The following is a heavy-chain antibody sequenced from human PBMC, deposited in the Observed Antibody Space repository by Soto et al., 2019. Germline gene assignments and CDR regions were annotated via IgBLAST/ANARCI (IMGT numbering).Heavy chain of an antibody. V-gene: IGHV4-59*01. CDR2: IYYSGST. D-gene: IGHD3-3*01. J-gene: IGHJ6*02. CDR1: GGSMNDFY. Sequence: SETLSLTCTVSGGSMNDFYWSWIRHSPGKGLEWIGYIYYSGSTYYNPSLNSRVTMSVDTSKGQFSLKLNSVTRADTAVYYCARDQYDFRSGSYYYAMEVWGQGTKVTVSS. CDR3: ARDQYDFRSGSYYYAMEV.